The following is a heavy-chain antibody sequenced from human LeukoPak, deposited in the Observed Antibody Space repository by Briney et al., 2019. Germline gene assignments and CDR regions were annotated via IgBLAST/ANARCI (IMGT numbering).Heavy chain of an antibody. V-gene: IGHV1-2*02. CDR1: GYTFTGYY. CDR3: ARVGLPYYYYYYMDV. D-gene: IGHD3-16*01. J-gene: IGHJ6*03. CDR2: INPNSGGT. Sequence: ASVKVSCKASGYTFTGYYMHWVRQAPGQGLEWVGWINPNSGGTNYAQKFQGRVTMTRDTSIGTAYMELSRLRSDDTAVYYCARVGLPYYYYYYMDVWGKGTTVTVSS.